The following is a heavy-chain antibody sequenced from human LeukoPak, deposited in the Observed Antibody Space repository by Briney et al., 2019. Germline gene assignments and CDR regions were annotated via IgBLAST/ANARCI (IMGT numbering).Heavy chain of an antibody. V-gene: IGHV3-23*01. D-gene: IGHD3-22*01. CDR2: IRDNGATT. Sequence: GGSLRLSCAASGFTFSSYAMSWVRQAPGMGLEWVSAIRDNGATTDYADSVKGRFTISRDDSKNALYLQMNSLRAEDTAVYYCAKVNWNYDSTAYPPAYWGQGTLVTVSS. J-gene: IGHJ4*01. CDR1: GFTFSSYA. CDR3: AKVNWNYDSTAYPPAY.